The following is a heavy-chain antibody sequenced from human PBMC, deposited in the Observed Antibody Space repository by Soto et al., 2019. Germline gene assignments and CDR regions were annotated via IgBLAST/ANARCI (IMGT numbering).Heavy chain of an antibody. CDR2: IYYSGST. CDR3: ARAVAVPADFDY. Sequence: WIRQPPGKRLEWIGYIYYSGSTNYNPSLKSRVTISVDTSKNQFSLKLSSVTAADTAVYYCARAVAVPADFDYWGQGTLVTVYS. D-gene: IGHD6-19*01. V-gene: IGHV4-59*08. J-gene: IGHJ4*02.